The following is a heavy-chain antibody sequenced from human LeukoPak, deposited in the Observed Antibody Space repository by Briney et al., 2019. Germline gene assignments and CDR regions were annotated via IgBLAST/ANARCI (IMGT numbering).Heavy chain of an antibody. Sequence: GESLKTSCKGSGYSFTSYWIGWVRQMPGKGLEWMGIIYPGDSDTRYSPSFQGQVTISADKSISTAYLQWSSLKASDTAMYYCAITSVAGYSSSWFAYFDYWGQGTLVTVSS. V-gene: IGHV5-51*01. CDR3: AITSVAGYSSSWFAYFDY. D-gene: IGHD6-13*01. CDR1: GYSFTSYW. CDR2: IYPGDSDT. J-gene: IGHJ4*02.